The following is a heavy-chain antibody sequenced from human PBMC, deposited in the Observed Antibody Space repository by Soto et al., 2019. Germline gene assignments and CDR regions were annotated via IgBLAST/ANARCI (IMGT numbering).Heavy chain of an antibody. V-gene: IGHV3-21*01. J-gene: IGHJ6*02. CDR2: ISSSSSYI. Sequence: GGSLRLSCAASGFTFSSYSMNWVRQAPGKGLEWVSSISSSSSYIYYADSVKGRFTISRDNAKNSLYLQMNSRRAEDTAVYYCARELLWFGELLYYYYYGMDVWGQGTTVTVSS. CDR3: ARELLWFGELLYYYYYGMDV. CDR1: GFTFSSYS. D-gene: IGHD3-10*01.